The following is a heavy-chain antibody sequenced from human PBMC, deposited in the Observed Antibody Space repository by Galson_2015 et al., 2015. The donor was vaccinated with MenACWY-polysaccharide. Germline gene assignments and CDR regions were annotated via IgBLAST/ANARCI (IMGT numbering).Heavy chain of an antibody. CDR3: AKDQGWIKLLYYFDY. CDR2: ISYDGSNT. Sequence: SLRLSCAASGLTFSSYAMYWVRQAPGKGLEWVAIISYDGSNTYYSDSVKGRFTIPRDNSKYTLYLQMTSLRAEDTAVYYCAKDQGWIKLLYYFDYWGQGTLVTVSS. D-gene: IGHD5-18*01. J-gene: IGHJ4*02. V-gene: IGHV3-30*18. CDR1: GLTFSSYA.